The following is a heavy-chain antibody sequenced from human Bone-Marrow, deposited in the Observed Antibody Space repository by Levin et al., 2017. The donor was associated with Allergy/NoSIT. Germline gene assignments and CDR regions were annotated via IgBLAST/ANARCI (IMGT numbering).Heavy chain of an antibody. D-gene: IGHD3-22*01. CDR1: GFTFSDYS. Sequence: PGGSLRLSCATSGFTFSDYSFNWVRQAPGKGLEWVSSISGGSVYIYYAESVRGRFTVSRDNADNSLYLEMNSLRAEDTAVYYCARDKRDFDSSGYLPSRGMDVWGEGTTVTVSS. V-gene: IGHV3-21*01. J-gene: IGHJ6*04. CDR3: ARDKRDFDSSGYLPSRGMDV. CDR2: ISGGSVYI.